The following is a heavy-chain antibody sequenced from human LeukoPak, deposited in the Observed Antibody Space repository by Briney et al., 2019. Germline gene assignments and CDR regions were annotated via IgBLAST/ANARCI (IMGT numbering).Heavy chain of an antibody. J-gene: IGHJ3*02. CDR3: AKAYDILTKLDAFDI. CDR1: GFTFSSYA. D-gene: IGHD3-9*01. Sequence: PGRSLRLSCAASGFTFSSYAMHWVRQAPGKGLEWVAVMSYDGSNKYYADSVKGRFTISRDNSKNTLYLQMNSLRAEDTAVYYCAKAYDILTKLDAFDIWGQGTMVTVSS. CDR2: MSYDGSNK. V-gene: IGHV3-30*04.